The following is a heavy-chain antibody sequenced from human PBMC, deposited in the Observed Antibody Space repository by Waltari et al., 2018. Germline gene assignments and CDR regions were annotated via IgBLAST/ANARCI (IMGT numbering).Heavy chain of an antibody. V-gene: IGHV3-53*01. J-gene: IGHJ4*02. CDR2: TYSDGRT. D-gene: IGHD1-26*01. CDR3: ARVGRIRSYHLDS. CDR1: GFSVTSSY. Sequence: EVQLVESGGGMMQLGGSLRLTCAGSGFSVTSSYMSWVRQVPGKGLEWISVTYSDGRTESTDSVKGRLSVSRDESDNMLYLQMNSLRVDDTALYYCARVGRIRSYHLDSWGQGTLVIVSS.